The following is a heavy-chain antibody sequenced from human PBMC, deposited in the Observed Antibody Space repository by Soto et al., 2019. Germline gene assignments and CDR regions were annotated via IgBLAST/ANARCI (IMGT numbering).Heavy chain of an antibody. V-gene: IGHV3-15*07. J-gene: IGHJ4*02. Sequence: EVQLVESGGGLVKPGGSLRLSCAASGFTFSNAWMNWVRQAPGKGLEWVGRIKSKTDGGTTDYAAPVKGRFTISRDDSKNTLYLQMNSLKTEDTAVYYCTTQSTPGYYGSGSQPDDYWGQGTLVIVSS. CDR2: IKSKTDGGTT. CDR3: TTQSTPGYYGSGSQPDDY. D-gene: IGHD3-10*01. CDR1: GFTFSNAW.